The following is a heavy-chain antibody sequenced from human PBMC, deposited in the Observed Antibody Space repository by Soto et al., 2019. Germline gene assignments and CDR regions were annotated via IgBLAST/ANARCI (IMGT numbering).Heavy chain of an antibody. CDR1: GFTFSSYS. J-gene: IGHJ6*03. V-gene: IGHV3-48*02. CDR3: ARGIAVAGPYYYYYMDV. Sequence: GGSLRLSCAASGFTFSSYSMNWVRQAPGKGLEWVSYISSSSSTIYYADSVKGRFTISRDNAKNSLYLQMNSLRDEDAAVYYCARGIAVAGPYYYYYMDVWGKGTTVTVSS. D-gene: IGHD6-19*01. CDR2: ISSSSSTI.